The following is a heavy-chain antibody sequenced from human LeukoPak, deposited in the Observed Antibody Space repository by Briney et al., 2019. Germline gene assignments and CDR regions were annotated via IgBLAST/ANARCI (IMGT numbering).Heavy chain of an antibody. CDR3: ARGTTVTRGPFLFDY. V-gene: IGHV4-34*01. Sequence: SETLSLTCAVYGGSFSGYYWSWIRQPPGKGLEWIGEINHSGSTNYNPSLKSRVTISVDTSKNQFSLKLSSVTAADTAVYYCARGTTVTRGPFLFDYWGQGTLVTVSS. J-gene: IGHJ4*02. D-gene: IGHD4-17*01. CDR2: INHSGST. CDR1: GGSFSGYY.